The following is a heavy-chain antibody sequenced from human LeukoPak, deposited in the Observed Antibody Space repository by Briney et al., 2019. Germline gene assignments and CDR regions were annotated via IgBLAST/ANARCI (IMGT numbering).Heavy chain of an antibody. CDR1: GFTFSSYG. CDR2: ISYDGSNK. V-gene: IGHV3-30*03. Sequence: GGSLRLSCAASGFTFSSYGMHWVRQAPGKGLEWVAVISYDGSNKYYADSVKGRFTISRDNSKNTLYLQMTSLRAEDTAVYYCARDAYLYDSSGYFDYWGQGTLVTVSS. D-gene: IGHD3-22*01. J-gene: IGHJ4*02. CDR3: ARDAYLYDSSGYFDY.